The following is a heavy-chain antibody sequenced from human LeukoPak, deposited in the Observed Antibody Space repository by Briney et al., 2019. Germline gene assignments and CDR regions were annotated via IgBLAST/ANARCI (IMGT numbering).Heavy chain of an antibody. Sequence: GGSLRLSCAASGFTFSDYYISWIRQAPGKGLEWVSYISSSGSTIYYADSVKGRFTISRDNAKNSLYLQMDSLRAEDTAVYYCARYHRTYDFWSHFDYWGQGPRSPSPQ. CDR1: GFTFSDYY. J-gene: IGHJ4*02. CDR3: ARYHRTYDFWSHFDY. CDR2: ISSSGSTI. V-gene: IGHV3-11*01. D-gene: IGHD3-3*01.